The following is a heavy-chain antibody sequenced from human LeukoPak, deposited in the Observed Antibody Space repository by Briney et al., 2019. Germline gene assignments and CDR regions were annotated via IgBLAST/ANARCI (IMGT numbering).Heavy chain of an antibody. D-gene: IGHD6-19*01. V-gene: IGHV4-39*01. Sequence: PSETQSLTCTVSGGSISSSSDYWGWIRQPPGKGLEWIGSVFYSGSTYYSPSLKRRVSISVDPSKNQSSLEQSSGTAAGTAVHYCARLSRGWQLDSSGHRTLVTVSS. CDR3: ARLSRGWQLDS. CDR2: VFYSGST. CDR1: GGSISSSSDY. J-gene: IGHJ5*01.